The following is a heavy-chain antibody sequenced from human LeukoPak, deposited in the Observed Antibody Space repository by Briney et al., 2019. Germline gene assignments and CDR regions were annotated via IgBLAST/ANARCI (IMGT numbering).Heavy chain of an antibody. J-gene: IGHJ4*02. CDR3: ARDSGGNSGIDY. CDR1: GGSISSGDYY. Sequence: SQTLSLTRTVSGGSISSGDYYWSWIRQPPGKGLEWIGYIYYSGSTYYNPSLKSRVTISVDTSKNQFSLKLSSVTAADTAVYYCARDSGGNSGIDYWGQGTLVTVSS. V-gene: IGHV4-30-4*01. D-gene: IGHD4-23*01. CDR2: IYYSGST.